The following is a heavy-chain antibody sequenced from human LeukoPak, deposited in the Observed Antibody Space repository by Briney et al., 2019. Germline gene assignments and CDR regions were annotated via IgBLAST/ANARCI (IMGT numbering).Heavy chain of an antibody. D-gene: IGHD3-10*01. CDR2: MNPNSGNT. V-gene: IGHV1-8*02. CDR3: ARDTSSYGSGTQNWFDP. J-gene: IGHJ5*02. Sequence: ASVKVSCKASGYTFTSYDINWVRQATGQGLEWMGWMNPNSGNTDYAQKFQGRVTMTRDTSISTAYMELSRLRSDDTAVYYCARDTSSYGSGTQNWFDPWGQGTLVTVSS. CDR1: GYTFTSYD.